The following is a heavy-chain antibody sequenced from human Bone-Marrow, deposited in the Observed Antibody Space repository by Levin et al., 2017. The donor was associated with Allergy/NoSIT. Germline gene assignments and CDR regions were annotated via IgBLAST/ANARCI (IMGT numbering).Heavy chain of an antibody. D-gene: IGHD6-19*01. V-gene: IGHV7-4-1*02. CDR3: ARDTYSSGWGSWRY. CDR2: INTNTGNP. CDR1: GYTFTSYA. J-gene: IGHJ4*02. Sequence: EASVKVSCKASGYTFTSYAMNWVRQAPGQGLEWMGWINTNTGNPTYAQGFTGRFVFSLDTSVSTAYLQISSLKAEDTAVYYCARDTYSSGWGSWRYWGQGTLVTVSS.